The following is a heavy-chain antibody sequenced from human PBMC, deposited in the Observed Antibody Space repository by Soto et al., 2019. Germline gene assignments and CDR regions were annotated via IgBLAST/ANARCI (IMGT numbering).Heavy chain of an antibody. V-gene: IGHV3-23*01. CDR3: AKDGQWLDVYLES. CDR2: LSHDGGNI. D-gene: IGHD6-19*01. Sequence: LRLSCVAPDFSFTHHAMTWVRLPPGKGLQWVAALSHDGGNIYYRDSVRGRFTISRDNSKNTLYLQMHSLKAEDTAVYFCAKDGQWLDVYLESWGQGILVTVSS. CDR1: DFSFTHHA. J-gene: IGHJ4*02.